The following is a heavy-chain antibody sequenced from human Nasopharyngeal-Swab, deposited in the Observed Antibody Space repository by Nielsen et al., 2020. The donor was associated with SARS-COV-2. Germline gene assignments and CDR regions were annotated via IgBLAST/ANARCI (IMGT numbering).Heavy chain of an antibody. CDR3: ARRYYYGSGSYPSGFDY. Sequence: WVRQAPGQGLEWMGRINTNTGNPTYAQGFTGRFVFSLDTSVSTAYLQISSLKAEDTAVYYCARRYYYGSGSYPSGFDYWGQGTLVTVSS. V-gene: IGHV7-4-1*02. CDR2: INTNTGNP. J-gene: IGHJ4*02. D-gene: IGHD3-10*01.